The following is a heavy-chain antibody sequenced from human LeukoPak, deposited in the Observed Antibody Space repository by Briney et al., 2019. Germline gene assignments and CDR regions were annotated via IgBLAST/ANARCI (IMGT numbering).Heavy chain of an antibody. Sequence: GGSLRLSCAASGFTFDDYGMSWVRHAPGKGLEWVSGIHWNGGSTVYADSAKGRFTISRDNAKNSLYLQMNSLRAEDTALYYCARGLSYYDSSGYGGRFDYWGQGTLVTVSS. V-gene: IGHV3-20*04. CDR2: IHWNGGST. D-gene: IGHD3-22*01. J-gene: IGHJ4*02. CDR1: GFTFDDYG. CDR3: ARGLSYYDSSGYGGRFDY.